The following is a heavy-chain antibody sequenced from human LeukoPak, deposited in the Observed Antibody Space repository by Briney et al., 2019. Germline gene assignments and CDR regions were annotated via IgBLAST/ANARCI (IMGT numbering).Heavy chain of an antibody. Sequence: PGGSLRLSCAASGFTFDDYAMHWVRQAPGKGLEWVANIKQDGSEKYYVDSVKGRFTISRDNAKNSLYLQMNSLRAEDTAVYYCARAQWELDYWGQGTLVTVSS. V-gene: IGHV3-7*01. D-gene: IGHD1-26*01. CDR3: ARAQWELDY. CDR2: IKQDGSEK. J-gene: IGHJ4*02. CDR1: GFTFDDYA.